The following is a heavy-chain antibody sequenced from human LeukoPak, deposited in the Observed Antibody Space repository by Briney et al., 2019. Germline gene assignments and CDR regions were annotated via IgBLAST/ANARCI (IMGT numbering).Heavy chain of an antibody. J-gene: IGHJ6*02. CDR1: GYTFTSYD. V-gene: IGHV1-8*01. D-gene: IGHD5-24*01. Sequence: ASVKVSCKASGYTFTSYDINWVRQATGQGLEWMGWKNPNSGNTGYAQKFQGRVTMTRNTSISTAYMELSSLRSEDTAVYYCARGRRWPQPYGMDVWGQGTTVTVSS. CDR3: ARGRRWPQPYGMDV. CDR2: KNPNSGNT.